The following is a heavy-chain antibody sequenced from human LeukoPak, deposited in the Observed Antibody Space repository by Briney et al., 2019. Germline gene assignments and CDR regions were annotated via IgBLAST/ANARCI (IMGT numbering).Heavy chain of an antibody. V-gene: IGHV3-30-3*01. CDR1: GYTFSSYA. CDR2: ISYDGSNK. D-gene: IGHD3-10*01. Sequence: PGGSLRLSCAASGYTFSSYAMHWVRQAPGKGLECVAVISYDGSNKYYADSVKGRFTISRDNSKNTLYLQMNSLRAEDTAVYYCARDFHITMVRGVISSVFDYWGQGTLVTVSS. J-gene: IGHJ4*02. CDR3: ARDFHITMVRGVISSVFDY.